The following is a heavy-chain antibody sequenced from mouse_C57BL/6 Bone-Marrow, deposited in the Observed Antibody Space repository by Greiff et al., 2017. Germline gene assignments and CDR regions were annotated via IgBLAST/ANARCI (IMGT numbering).Heavy chain of an antibody. J-gene: IGHJ4*01. V-gene: IGHV1-61*01. CDR2: IYPSDSET. Sequence: QVQLQQPGAELVRPGSSVKLSCKASGYTFTSYWMDWVKQRPGQGLEWIGNIYPSDSETHYNQKFKDKATLTVDKSSSTAYMQRSSLTSEDSAVYYCAFTLYALDYWGQGTSVTVSS. CDR1: GYTFTSYW. CDR3: AFTLYALDY.